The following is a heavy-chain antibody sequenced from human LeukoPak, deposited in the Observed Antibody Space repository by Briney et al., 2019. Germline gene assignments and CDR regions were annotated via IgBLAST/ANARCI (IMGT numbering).Heavy chain of an antibody. CDR2: IKQDGSEK. D-gene: IGHD3-3*01. CDR3: ARDVHPDYDFWSGYYPHYYFDY. CDR1: GFTFSSYW. Sequence: GGSLRLSCAASGFTFSSYWMSWVRQAPGKGLEWVANIKQDGSEKYYVDSVKGRFTISRDNAKNSLYLQMNSLRAEDTAVYYCARDVHPDYDFWSGYYPHYYFDYWGQGTLVTVSS. J-gene: IGHJ4*02. V-gene: IGHV3-7*01.